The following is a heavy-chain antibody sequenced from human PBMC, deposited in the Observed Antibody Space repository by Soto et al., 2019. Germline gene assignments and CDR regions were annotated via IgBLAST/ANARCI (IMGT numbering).Heavy chain of an antibody. CDR2: IIPILDIR. J-gene: IGHJ6*02. V-gene: IGHV1-69*02. CDR1: GRTFSRYT. D-gene: IGHD2-8*02. Sequence: QIQLVQSGAEVKKPGSSMKVSCKASGRTFSRYTFTRVRQAPGQGLEWMGRIIPILDIRNYAQNVQGRVTITADKSTSTAYMELSSLTSDDTAVYYCASHFTGVLVLGTSPPGGDNYGWDVWGQGTTVTVSS. CDR3: ASHFTGVLVLGTSPPGGDNYGWDV.